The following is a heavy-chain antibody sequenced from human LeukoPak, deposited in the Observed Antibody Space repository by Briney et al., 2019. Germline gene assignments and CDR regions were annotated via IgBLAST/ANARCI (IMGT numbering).Heavy chain of an antibody. CDR2: IYTSGST. V-gene: IGHV4-4*07. D-gene: IGHD6-13*01. CDR1: GGSISSYY. CDR3: ARDMWFPIAAAGIWFDP. J-gene: IGHJ5*02. Sequence: ASETLSLTCTVSGGSISSYYWSWIRQPAGKGLEWIGLIYTSGSTKYNPSLKSRVTMSVDTSKNQFSLKLSSVTAADTAVYYCARDMWFPIAAAGIWFDPWGQGTLVTVS.